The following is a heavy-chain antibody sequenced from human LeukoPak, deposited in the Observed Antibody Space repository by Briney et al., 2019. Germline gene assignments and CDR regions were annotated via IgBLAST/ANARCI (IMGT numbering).Heavy chain of an antibody. J-gene: IGHJ3*02. Sequence: PGGSLRLSCAASGFTFSNYWMSWVRQAPGKGLEWVANIKQYGSEKYYVDSVKGRFTISRDNAENSLYLQMNSLRAEDTAVYYCARGDYFGSGTSFIDAFDIWGQGTMVTVS. CDR3: ARGDYFGSGTSFIDAFDI. V-gene: IGHV3-7*01. CDR2: IKQYGSEK. CDR1: GFTFSNYW. D-gene: IGHD3-10*01.